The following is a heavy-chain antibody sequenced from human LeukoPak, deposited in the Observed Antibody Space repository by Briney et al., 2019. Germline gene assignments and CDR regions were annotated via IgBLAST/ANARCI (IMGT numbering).Heavy chain of an antibody. CDR1: GFTFSSYW. D-gene: IGHD2-2*01. V-gene: IGHV3-74*03. CDR3: AKNGVVT. Sequence: PGGSLRLSCAASGFTFSSYWMHWVRQAPGKGLVWVSRINSDGSSTTYADSVKGRFTTSRDSAKNMLYLQMNSLRAEDTAVYYCAKNGVVTWGQGTLVTVSS. J-gene: IGHJ5*02. CDR2: INSDGSST.